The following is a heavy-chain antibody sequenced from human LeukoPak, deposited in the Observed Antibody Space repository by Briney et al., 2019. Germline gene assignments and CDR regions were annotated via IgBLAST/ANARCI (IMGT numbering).Heavy chain of an antibody. CDR1: GFTFSSYS. D-gene: IGHD6-19*01. CDR2: ISSSSSYI. J-gene: IGHJ4*02. Sequence: GGSLRLSCAASGFTFSSYSMNWVRQAPGKGLEWVSSISSSSSYIYYADSVKGRFTISRDNAKNSLYLQMDSLRAEDTAVYYCASYIAVAAYFDYWGQGTLVTVSS. V-gene: IGHV3-21*01. CDR3: ASYIAVAAYFDY.